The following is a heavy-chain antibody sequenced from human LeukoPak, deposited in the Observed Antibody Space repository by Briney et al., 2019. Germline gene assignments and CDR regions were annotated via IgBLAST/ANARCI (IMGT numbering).Heavy chain of an antibody. D-gene: IGHD1-26*01. V-gene: IGHV3-23*01. J-gene: IGHJ1*01. CDR1: GFTFSSYA. Sequence: GGSLRLSCAASGFTFSSYATSWVRQAPGKGLEWVSGISGGGGSTYYADSVKGRFTISRDNSEDTLYLQMSSLRAEDTAVYYCAKDLYSGSHAECFQHWGQGTLVTVSS. CDR2: ISGGGGST. CDR3: AKDLYSGSHAECFQH.